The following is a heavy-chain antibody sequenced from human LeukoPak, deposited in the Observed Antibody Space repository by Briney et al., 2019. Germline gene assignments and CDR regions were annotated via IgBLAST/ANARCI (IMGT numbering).Heavy chain of an antibody. J-gene: IGHJ4*02. Sequence: PGGSLRLSCAASGFTFSDDYMSWIRQAPGKGLEWVSYISSRSNYTNYADSVKGRFTISRDNAKHPLYLQMNSLRAEDTAVYYCARGEEYSSSSGPVDYWGQGTLVTVSS. CDR1: GFTFSDDY. CDR2: ISSRSNYT. D-gene: IGHD6-6*01. CDR3: ARGEEYSSSSGPVDY. V-gene: IGHV3-11*06.